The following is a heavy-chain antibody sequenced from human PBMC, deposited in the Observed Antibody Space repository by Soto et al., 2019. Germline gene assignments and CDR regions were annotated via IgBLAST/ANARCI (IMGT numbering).Heavy chain of an antibody. CDR2: IYTSGST. D-gene: IGHD2-15*01. J-gene: IGHJ6*02. V-gene: IGHV4-4*07. CDR3: ARDGRGGYCSGSSCLLRSRSPEYYYYGMDV. Sequence: SLTCTVSGGSISSYYWSWIRQPAGKGLEWIGRIYTSGSTNYNPSLKSRVTMSVDTSKNQFSLKLSSVTAADTAVYYCARDGRGGYCSGSSCLLRSRSPEYYYYGMDVWGQGTTVTVSS. CDR1: GGSISSYY.